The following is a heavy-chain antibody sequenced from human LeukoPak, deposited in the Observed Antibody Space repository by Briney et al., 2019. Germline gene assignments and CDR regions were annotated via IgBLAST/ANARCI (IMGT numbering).Heavy chain of an antibody. Sequence: GALRLSCAASGFTFSSYSMNWVRQAPGKGLEGVSSISSSSSYIYYADSVKGRFTISRDNAKNSLYLQMNSLRAEDTAVYYRARGGRAFVIWGQGTMVTVSS. CDR3: ARGGRAFVI. CDR1: GFTFSSYS. V-gene: IGHV3-21*01. J-gene: IGHJ3*02. CDR2: ISSSSSYI.